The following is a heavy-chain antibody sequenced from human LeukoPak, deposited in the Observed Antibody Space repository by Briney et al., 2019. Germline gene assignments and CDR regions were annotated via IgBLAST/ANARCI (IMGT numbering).Heavy chain of an antibody. D-gene: IGHD4-17*01. Sequence: GGSLRLSCAASGFTFSSYSMSWVRQAPGKGLEWVANIKQDGSDKYYVDSVKGRFTISRDNAKTSLYLQMNSLRAGDTAVYYCVRETLKITVTTGSFDYWGQGTLVTVSS. CDR1: GFTFSSYS. J-gene: IGHJ4*02. CDR3: VRETLKITVTTGSFDY. CDR2: IKQDGSDK. V-gene: IGHV3-7*01.